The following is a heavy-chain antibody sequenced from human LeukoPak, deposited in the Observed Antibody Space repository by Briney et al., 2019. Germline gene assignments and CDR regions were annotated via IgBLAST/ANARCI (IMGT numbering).Heavy chain of an antibody. CDR3: ARGDIRFLEWLSHSYYYYMDV. D-gene: IGHD3-3*01. CDR1: GFTFSSYS. V-gene: IGHV3-21*01. Sequence: PGGSLRLSCAASGFTFSSYSMNWVRQAPGKGLEWDSSISSSSSYTYYADSVKGRFTISRDNAKNSLYLQMNSLRAEDTAVYYCARGDIRFLEWLSHSYYYYMDVWGKGTTVTVSS. J-gene: IGHJ6*03. CDR2: ISSSSSYT.